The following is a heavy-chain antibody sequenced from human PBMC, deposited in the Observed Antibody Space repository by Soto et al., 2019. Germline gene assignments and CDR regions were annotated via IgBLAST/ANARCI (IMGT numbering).Heavy chain of an antibody. CDR1: GYTFTNYG. CDR2: ITTDKGKT. J-gene: IGHJ4*02. Sequence: QVQLVQSGPEVKKPGASVKVSCKTSGYTFTNYGISWVRQAPGQGLEWMGWITTDKGKTTYAQKFQGRDTMTTDTATSTAYMELRSLRSDATAMYYCATRSRAFDYLGQGTLVTVSS. V-gene: IGHV1-18*01. CDR3: ATRSRAFDY.